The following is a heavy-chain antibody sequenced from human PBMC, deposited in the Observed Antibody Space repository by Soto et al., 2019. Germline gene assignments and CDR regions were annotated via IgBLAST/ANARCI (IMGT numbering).Heavy chain of an antibody. CDR1: GYAFTTYG. J-gene: IGHJ4*02. Sequence: QVHLVQSGAEVKKPGASVKVSCKGSGYAFTTYGITWVRQAPGQGLEWMGWISAHNGNTNYAQKLQGRVTVTRDTSTTTAYMELRSLISDATAVYYCATGRYGDYWGQGALVTVSS. CDR3: ATGRYGDY. CDR2: ISAHNGNT. D-gene: IGHD1-1*01. V-gene: IGHV1-18*01.